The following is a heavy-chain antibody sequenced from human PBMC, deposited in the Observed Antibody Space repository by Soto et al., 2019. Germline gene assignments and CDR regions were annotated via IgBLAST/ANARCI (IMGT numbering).Heavy chain of an antibody. CDR1: GGTFSNYA. J-gene: IGHJ6*02. CDR3: AREITMVRGVNYYGMDV. D-gene: IGHD3-10*01. Sequence: SVKVSCKASGGTFSNYAISWVRQAPGQGLEWMGGIIPIFGTANYAQKFQGRVTITADESTSTAYMELSSLTSEDTAVYYCAREITMVRGVNYYGMDVWGQGTAVTVSS. V-gene: IGHV1-69*13. CDR2: IIPIFGTA.